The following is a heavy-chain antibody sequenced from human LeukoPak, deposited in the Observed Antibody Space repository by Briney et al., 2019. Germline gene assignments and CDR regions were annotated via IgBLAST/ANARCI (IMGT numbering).Heavy chain of an antibody. V-gene: IGHV3-23*01. Sequence: PGGSLRLYCAASGFTFSSYGMSWVRQAPGKGLEWVLGISGNGDTTNYADSVKGRFTISRDNSKSTLYLQMNSLRAEDTALYYCAKDLGFCTGGDCYPYYYYYAMDVWGQGTTATVSS. CDR3: AKDLGFCTGGDCYPYYYYYAMDV. J-gene: IGHJ6*02. CDR1: GFTFSSYG. CDR2: ISGNGDTT. D-gene: IGHD2-8*02.